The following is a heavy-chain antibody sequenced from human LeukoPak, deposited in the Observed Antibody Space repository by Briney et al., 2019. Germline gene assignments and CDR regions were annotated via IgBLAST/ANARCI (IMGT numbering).Heavy chain of an antibody. CDR1: GYTFTSYD. V-gene: IGHV1-8*02. CDR2: MNPNSGNT. D-gene: IGHD4-17*01. Sequence: ASVKVSCKASGYTFTSYDINWVRQATGQGLEWMGWMNPNSGNTGYAQKFQGRVTMTRDTSISTAYMELSRLRSDDTAVYYCARDGDYGDYVGQWGQGTLVTVSS. CDR3: ARDGDYGDYVGQ. J-gene: IGHJ4*02.